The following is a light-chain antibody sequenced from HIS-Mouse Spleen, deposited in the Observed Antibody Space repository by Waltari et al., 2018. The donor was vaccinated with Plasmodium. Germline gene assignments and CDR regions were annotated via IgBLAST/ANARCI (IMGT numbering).Light chain of an antibody. CDR3: QKYNNWPLT. Sequence: EIVMTQSPATLSVSPGERATLSCRASQSVSSNLAWYQQKPGQAPRLLIYGASTRATGIPARFSGSGSGTEFTLTISSMQSEDFAVYYCQKYNNWPLTFGGGTKVEIK. CDR2: GAS. V-gene: IGKV3-15*01. CDR1: QSVSSN. J-gene: IGKJ4*01.